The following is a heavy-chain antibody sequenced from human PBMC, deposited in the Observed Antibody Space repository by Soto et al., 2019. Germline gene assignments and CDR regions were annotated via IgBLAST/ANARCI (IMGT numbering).Heavy chain of an antibody. CDR2: IYYSGST. J-gene: IGHJ4*02. D-gene: IGHD3-9*01. CDR1: GGSISSGGYY. Sequence: SETLSLTCTVSGGSISSGGYYWSWIRQHPGKGLEWIGYIYYSGSTYYNPSLKSRVTISVDTSKNQFSLKLSSVTAADTAVYYCARAHYDILTGYPWWFDYWGQGTLVTVSS. CDR3: ARAHYDILTGYPWWFDY. V-gene: IGHV4-31*03.